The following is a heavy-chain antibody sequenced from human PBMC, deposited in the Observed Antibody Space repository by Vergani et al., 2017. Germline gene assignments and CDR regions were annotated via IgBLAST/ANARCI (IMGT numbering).Heavy chain of an antibody. V-gene: IGHV3-9*01. Sequence: VQLVESGGGVVQPGGSLRLSCAASGFTFSSYGMHWVRQAPGKGLEWVSGISWNSGRIGYADSVKGRFTISRDNAKNSLYLQMNSLRAEDTALYYCAKGGFTVTTGNWFDPWGQGTLVIVSS. J-gene: IGHJ5*02. CDR3: AKGGFTVTTGNWFDP. D-gene: IGHD4-17*01. CDR1: GFTFSSYG. CDR2: ISWNSGRI.